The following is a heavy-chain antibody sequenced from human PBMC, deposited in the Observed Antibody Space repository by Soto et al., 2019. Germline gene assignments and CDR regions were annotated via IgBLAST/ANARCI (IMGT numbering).Heavy chain of an antibody. CDR3: ARVSIVATTNYYYGMDV. D-gene: IGHD5-12*01. J-gene: IGHJ6*02. V-gene: IGHV1-18*01. CDR1: GYTFTSYG. CDR2: ISAYNGNT. Sequence: GASVKVSCKASGYTFTSYGISWVRQAPGQGLEWMGWISAYNGNTNYAQKLQGRVTMTTDTSTSTAYMELRSLRSDDTAVYYCARVSIVATTNYYYGMDVWGQGTTVTVSS.